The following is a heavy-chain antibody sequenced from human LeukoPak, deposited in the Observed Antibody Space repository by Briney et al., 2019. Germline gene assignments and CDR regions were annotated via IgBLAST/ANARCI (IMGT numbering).Heavy chain of an antibody. Sequence: GASVKVSCKASGYTFTSYGISWVRQAPGQGLEWMGWISAYNGNTNYAQKLQGRVTMTTDTSTSTAYMELRSLRSDDTAVYYCARSPLSVLWFGKSNFELCDYWGQGTLVTVSS. V-gene: IGHV1-18*01. J-gene: IGHJ4*02. CDR2: ISAYNGNT. CDR3: ARSPLSVLWFGKSNFELCDY. CDR1: GYTFTSYG. D-gene: IGHD3-10*01.